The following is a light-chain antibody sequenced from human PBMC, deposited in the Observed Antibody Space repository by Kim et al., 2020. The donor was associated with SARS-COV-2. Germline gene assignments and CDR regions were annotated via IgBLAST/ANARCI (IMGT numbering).Light chain of an antibody. CDR3: QAWDSSTAV. CDR2: QDT. CDR1: KLGDKF. V-gene: IGLV3-1*01. J-gene: IGLJ3*02. Sequence: VPPGQTATITGSGDKLGDKFSCWYQQKPGQSPVVVIYQDTKRPSEIPERFAGSNSGNTATLTISGTQAMDEADYYCQAWDSSTAVFGGGTQLTVL.